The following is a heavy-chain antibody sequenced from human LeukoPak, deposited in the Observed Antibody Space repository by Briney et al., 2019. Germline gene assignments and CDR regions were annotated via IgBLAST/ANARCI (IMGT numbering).Heavy chain of an antibody. Sequence: GGSLRLSCAASGFTFSTYGMHWVRQSPGKGLEWVAVISYDGSYKEYADSVKGRFTISRDNSKNTLYQQMNSLRAEDTAVYYCAKMLNTGHAHAALDYWGQGTLVTVSS. CDR1: GFTFSTYG. D-gene: IGHD2-8*02. J-gene: IGHJ4*02. CDR2: ISYDGSYK. V-gene: IGHV3-30*18. CDR3: AKMLNTGHAHAALDY.